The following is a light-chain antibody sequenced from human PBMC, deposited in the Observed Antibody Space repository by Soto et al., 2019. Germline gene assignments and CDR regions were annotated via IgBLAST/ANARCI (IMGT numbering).Light chain of an antibody. Sequence: EIVLTQSPGTLSLSPGERATLSCRASQSVSSSYLAWYQQKPGQAPRLLIYGASSRATGIPDRFSGSGSGTDCTLTISRLEPEDVAVYYCQQYGSSPPVTFGGGTKVEIK. J-gene: IGKJ4*01. V-gene: IGKV3-20*01. CDR3: QQYGSSPPVT. CDR2: GAS. CDR1: QSVSSSY.